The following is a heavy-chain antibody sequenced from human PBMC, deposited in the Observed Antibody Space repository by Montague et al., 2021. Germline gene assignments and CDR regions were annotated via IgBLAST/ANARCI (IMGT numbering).Heavy chain of an antibody. Sequence: SLRLSCAASGFSFSSYWMHWVRQAPGKGLLWVSRITLDGSSTTFADPVKGRFTISRDNAKDTLHLQMNSLRAEDTATYYCARGGLRNYYYYMDVWGKGTTVIVSS. CDR3: ARGGLRNYYYYMDV. CDR1: GFSFSSYW. V-gene: IGHV3-74*01. CDR2: ITLDGSST. J-gene: IGHJ6*03. D-gene: IGHD3-16*01.